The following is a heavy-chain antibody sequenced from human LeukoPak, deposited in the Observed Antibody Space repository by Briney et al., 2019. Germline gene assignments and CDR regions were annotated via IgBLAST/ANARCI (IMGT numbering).Heavy chain of an antibody. D-gene: IGHD5-18*01. CDR2: IYYSGST. CDR1: GGSISSYY. Sequence: KPSETLSLTCTVSGGSISSYYWSWIRQPPGKGLQWLGYIYYSGSTNYNPSLKSRVTISVDTSKNQLSLKLSSVTAADTAVFYCARVRGYSYGSDAFDIWGQGTVVTVSS. J-gene: IGHJ3*02. CDR3: ARVRGYSYGSDAFDI. V-gene: IGHV4-59*01.